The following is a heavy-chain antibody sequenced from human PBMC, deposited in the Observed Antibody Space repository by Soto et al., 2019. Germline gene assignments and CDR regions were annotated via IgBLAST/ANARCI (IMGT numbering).Heavy chain of an antibody. V-gene: IGHV3-33*01. J-gene: IGHJ6*04. CDR2: IWYDGSNK. D-gene: IGHD2-8*01. CDR3: ARAFQEYFTIVFSPKNGEIGYTSPVWDV. CDR1: GFTFSSYG. Sequence: PGGSLRLSCAASGFTFSSYGMHWVRQAPGKGLEWVAVIWYDGSNKYYADSVKGRFTISRDNSKNTLYLQMNSLRAEDTAVYYWARAFQEYFTIVFSPKNGEIGYTSPVWDVWAKGPPAPAPS.